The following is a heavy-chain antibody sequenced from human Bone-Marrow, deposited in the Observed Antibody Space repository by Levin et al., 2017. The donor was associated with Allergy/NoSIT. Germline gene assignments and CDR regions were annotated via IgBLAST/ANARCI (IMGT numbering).Heavy chain of an antibody. CDR3: AREDFESLDNDYIWGSYRSPFDY. J-gene: IGHJ4*02. Sequence: GESLKISCAASGFTFSDYYMSWIRQAPGKGLEWISHISNTGSSTYYADSVRGRFTISRDNAKNSLDLQMSGLRAEDTAVYYCAREDFESLDNDYIWGSYRSPFDYWGQGALVTVSS. D-gene: IGHD3-16*02. V-gene: IGHV3-11*01. CDR1: GFTFSDYY. CDR2: ISNTGSST.